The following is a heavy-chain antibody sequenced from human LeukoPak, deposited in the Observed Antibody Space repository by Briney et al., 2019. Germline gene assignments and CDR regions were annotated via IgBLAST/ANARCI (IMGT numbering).Heavy chain of an antibody. CDR1: DYSITSYY. CDR3: AREVDTSMVPNWFDP. D-gene: IGHD5-18*01. J-gene: IGHJ5*02. V-gene: IGHV4-59*01. CDR2: IYYTGST. Sequence: PSETLSLTCTVSDYSITSYYWTWIRRAPGKGLEWIGNIYYTGSTKYNPSLKSRVAISIDTSKNQFSLKLRSVTAADTAVYYCAREVDTSMVPNWFDPWGQGALVTVSS.